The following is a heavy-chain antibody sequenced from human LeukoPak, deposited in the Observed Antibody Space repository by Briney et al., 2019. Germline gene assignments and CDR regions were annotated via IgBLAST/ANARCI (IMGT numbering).Heavy chain of an antibody. V-gene: IGHV4-34*01. CDR3: ARAGAYSWNYVLGFDY. CDR2: INHSGST. CDR1: GGSFSGYY. J-gene: IGHJ4*02. D-gene: IGHD1-7*01. Sequence: SETLSLTCAVYGGSFSGYYWSWIRQPPGKGLEWIGEINHSGSTNYNPSLKSRVTISVDTSKNQFSLKLSSVTAADTAVYYCARAGAYSWNYVLGFDYWGQGTLVTVSS.